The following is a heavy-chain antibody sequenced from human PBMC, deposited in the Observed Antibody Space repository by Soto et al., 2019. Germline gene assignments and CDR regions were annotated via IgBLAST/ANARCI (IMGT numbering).Heavy chain of an antibody. J-gene: IGHJ1*01. V-gene: IGHV3-7*03. CDR2: IKQDGSEK. CDR1: GLASRSNG. Sequence: RGPLRPPGSAPGLASRSNGMIGLRKAPGKGLEWVANIKQDGSEKNYLDSVRGRFTISRDNAKNSLYLKMSSLRAEDTAIFFGATINNRDRPWSRGQGTTVTVSS. D-gene: IGHD1-1*01. CDR3: ATINNRDRPWS.